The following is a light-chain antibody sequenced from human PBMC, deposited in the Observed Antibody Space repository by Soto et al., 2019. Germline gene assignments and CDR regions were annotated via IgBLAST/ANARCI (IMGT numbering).Light chain of an antibody. CDR1: QSVSTY. J-gene: IGKJ4*01. Sequence: EIVLTQSPATLSLSPGERATLSCRASQSVSTYLAWYQQKPGQAPKVLIYDASNRATGIPARFSGSGSGTDFTLTISSLEPEDFAVYYCQPRSNWPIFGGGTKVEIK. CDR3: QPRSNWPI. V-gene: IGKV3-11*01. CDR2: DAS.